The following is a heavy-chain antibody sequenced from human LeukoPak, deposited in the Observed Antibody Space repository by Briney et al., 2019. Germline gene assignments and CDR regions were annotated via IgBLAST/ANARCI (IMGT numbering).Heavy chain of an antibody. CDR3: AKVGEQWQPSGDLGD. J-gene: IGHJ4*02. D-gene: IGHD6-19*01. CDR1: GFTFSSYG. V-gene: IGHV3-30*18. CDR2: ISYDGSNK. Sequence: GGSLRLSCAASGFTFSSYGMHWVRQAPGKGLEWVAVISYDGSNKYYADSVRGRFTISRDNSKNTLYLQMNSLRAEDTAVYYCAKVGEQWQPSGDLGDWGQGTLVTVSS.